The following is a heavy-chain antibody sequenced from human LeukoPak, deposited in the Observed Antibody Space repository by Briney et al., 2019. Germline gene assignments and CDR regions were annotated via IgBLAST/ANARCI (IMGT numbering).Heavy chain of an antibody. CDR1: GYTFTSYG. CDR3: ARDLGESGSSEFDY. CDR2: INPNSGGT. D-gene: IGHD1-26*01. J-gene: IGHJ4*02. V-gene: IGHV1-2*02. Sequence: GASVKVSCKASGYTFTSYGISWVRQAPGQGLEWMGWINPNSGGTNYAQKFQGRVTMTRDTSISTAYMELSRLRSDDTAVYYCARDLGESGSSEFDYWGQGILVTVAS.